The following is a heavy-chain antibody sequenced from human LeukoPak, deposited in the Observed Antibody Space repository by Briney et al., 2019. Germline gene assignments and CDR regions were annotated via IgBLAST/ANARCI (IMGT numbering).Heavy chain of an antibody. Sequence: PSETLSLTCTVSGGSISSSSYYWGWIRQPPGKGLEWIGSIYHSGSTYYNPSLKSRVTISVDTSKNQFSLKLSSVTAADTAVYYCARGSPDDYDFWSGYPNEQYYFDYWGQGTLVTVSS. J-gene: IGHJ4*02. CDR3: ARGSPDDYDFWSGYPNEQYYFDY. CDR2: IYHSGST. D-gene: IGHD3-3*01. V-gene: IGHV4-39*07. CDR1: GGSISSSSYY.